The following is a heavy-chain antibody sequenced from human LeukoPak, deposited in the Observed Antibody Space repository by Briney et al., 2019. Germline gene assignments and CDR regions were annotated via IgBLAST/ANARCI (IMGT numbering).Heavy chain of an antibody. Sequence: PGGSLRLSCAASGFTFSSYWMHWVRQAPGKGLVWVSRINSDGSSTSYAASVKGRFTISRDNAKNTLYLQMNSLRAEDTAVYYRAREFPTRYYGMDVWGQGTTVTVSS. CDR2: INSDGSST. CDR1: GFTFSSYW. V-gene: IGHV3-74*01. J-gene: IGHJ6*02. CDR3: AREFPTRYYGMDV.